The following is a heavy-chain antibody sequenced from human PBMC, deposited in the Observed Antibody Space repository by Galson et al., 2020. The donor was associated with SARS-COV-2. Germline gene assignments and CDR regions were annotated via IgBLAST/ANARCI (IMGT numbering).Heavy chain of an antibody. J-gene: IGHJ4*02. CDR3: AGGTGSDYYDSGAY. D-gene: IGHD3-3*01. V-gene: IGHV3-11*01. Sequence: GESLKISCAVSGFTFSDFHMSWIRLAPGKGLEWLSYISSGGGRIHYADSVKDRFIISTDNAKNSLDLQMNSLRAEDTAVYYCAGGTGSDYYDSGAYWGQGTLVTVSS. CDR1: GFTFSDFH. CDR2: ISSGGGRI.